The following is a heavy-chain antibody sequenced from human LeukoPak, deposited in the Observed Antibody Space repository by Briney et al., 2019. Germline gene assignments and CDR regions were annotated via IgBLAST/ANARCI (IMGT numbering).Heavy chain of an antibody. Sequence: PGGSLRLSCVASGFTFTNYGMNWVRQAPGKGLEWVSAISGSGDSTYYADSVKGRFTISRDNSKNTLYLQMNSLRAEDTAVYYCAKDHPELRFLEWLLFTPTFDYWGQGTLVTVSS. CDR2: ISGSGDST. D-gene: IGHD3-3*01. V-gene: IGHV3-23*01. CDR1: GFTFTNYG. J-gene: IGHJ4*02. CDR3: AKDHPELRFLEWLLFTPTFDY.